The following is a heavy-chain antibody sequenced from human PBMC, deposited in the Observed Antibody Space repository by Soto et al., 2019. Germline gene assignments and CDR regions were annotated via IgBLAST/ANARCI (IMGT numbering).Heavy chain of an antibody. J-gene: IGHJ4*02. D-gene: IGHD6-13*01. CDR2: IYHSGST. V-gene: IGHV4-4*02. Sequence: QVQLQESGPGLVKPSGTLSLTCAVSGDSIRSSNWWSWVRQPPGKGLEWIGEIYHSGSTNYNPSLKSRVTISVDNSKNQFSLKLNSVTAADTAVYYCARFLTPAAAFDYWGQGTLVTVSS. CDR1: GDSIRSSNW. CDR3: ARFLTPAAAFDY.